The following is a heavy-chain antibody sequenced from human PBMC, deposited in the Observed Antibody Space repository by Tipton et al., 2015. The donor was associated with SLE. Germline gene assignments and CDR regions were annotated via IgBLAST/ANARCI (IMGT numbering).Heavy chain of an antibody. CDR2: VYTSGST. CDR3: ARGKTRVEY. Sequence: LRLSCAASGFTFSNYWMYWVRQAPGKGLVWIGYVYTSGSTIYNPSLKSRVTISVDTSKNQVSLKLNSVTAADTAVYYCARGKTRVEYWGQGTLVTVSS. J-gene: IGHJ4*02. D-gene: IGHD1-14*01. V-gene: IGHV4-4*08. CDR1: GFTFSNYW.